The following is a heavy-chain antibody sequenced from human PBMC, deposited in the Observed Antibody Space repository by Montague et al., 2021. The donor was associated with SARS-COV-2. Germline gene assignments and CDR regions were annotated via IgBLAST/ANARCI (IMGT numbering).Heavy chain of an antibody. D-gene: IGHD3-3*01. Sequence: SETLSLTCTVSGGPISSSSYYWGWIRQPPGKGLEWIGSIYYSGSTYYNPSLKSRVTISVDTSKNQFSLKLSSVTAADTAVYYCARSPRHYDFWSGYLPGHFDYWGQGTLVTVSS. CDR3: ARSPRHYDFWSGYLPGHFDY. CDR1: GGPISSSSYY. CDR2: IYYSGST. V-gene: IGHV4-39*01. J-gene: IGHJ4*02.